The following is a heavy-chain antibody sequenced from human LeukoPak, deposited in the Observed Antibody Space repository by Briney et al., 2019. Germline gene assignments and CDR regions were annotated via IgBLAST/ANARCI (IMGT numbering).Heavy chain of an antibody. CDR3: ARGVVPAAKDYYGMDV. J-gene: IGHJ6*02. D-gene: IGHD2-2*01. V-gene: IGHV1-8*02. CDR2: MNPNSGNT. Sequence: ASVKVSCKASGYTFTSYGISWVRQAPGQGLEWMGWMNPNSGNTGYAQKFQGRVTMTRNTSISTAYMELSSLRSEDTAVYYCARGVVPAAKDYYGMDVWGQGTTVTVSS. CDR1: GYTFTSYG.